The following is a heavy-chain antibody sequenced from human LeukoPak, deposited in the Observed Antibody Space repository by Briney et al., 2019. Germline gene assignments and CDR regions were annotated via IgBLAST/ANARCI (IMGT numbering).Heavy chain of an antibody. D-gene: IGHD2-15*01. CDR3: ARGGFCSGGSCPVDYYYYMDV. V-gene: IGHV3-43D*04. J-gene: IGHJ6*03. Sequence: GGSLRLSCAASGFTFDDYAMHWVRQAPGKGLEWVSLISWDGGSTYYADSVKGRFTISRDNAKNTLYLQLNSLRAEDTAVYYCARGGFCSGGSCPVDYYYYMDVWGKGTTVTVSS. CDR1: GFTFDDYA. CDR2: ISWDGGST.